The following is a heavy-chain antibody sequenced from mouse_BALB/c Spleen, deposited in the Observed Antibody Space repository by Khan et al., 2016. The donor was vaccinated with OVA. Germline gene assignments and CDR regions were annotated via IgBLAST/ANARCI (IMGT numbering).Heavy chain of an antibody. Sequence: QVQLQQSGAELVKPGASVKLSCKTSGYTFTSYWIQWVKPRPGQGLGWIGEIFPGTGTTSYNENFKGKATLTIDTPSHTAYMQLSSLTSEDSDVYFCARCYLGNDEFAYWGQGTLVTVSA. V-gene: IGHV1S132*01. J-gene: IGHJ3*01. CDR1: GYTFTSYW. CDR2: IFPGTGTT. CDR3: ARCYLGNDEFAY. D-gene: IGHD2-2*01.